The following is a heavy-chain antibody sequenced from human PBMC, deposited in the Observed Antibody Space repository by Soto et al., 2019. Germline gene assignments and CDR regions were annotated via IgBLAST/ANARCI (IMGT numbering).Heavy chain of an antibody. CDR3: ARASGYQLLFNWFDP. Sequence: QVQLQESGPGLVKPSGTLSLTCAVSSGSISSSNWWSWVRQPPGKGLEWIGEIYHSGSTNYNPSLKSRVTIPVDKSKNQFALNLSSVPAADTAVYYCARASGYQLLFNWFDPWGQGTLVTVSS. CDR2: IYHSGST. CDR1: SGSISSSNW. V-gene: IGHV4-4*02. D-gene: IGHD2-2*01. J-gene: IGHJ5*02.